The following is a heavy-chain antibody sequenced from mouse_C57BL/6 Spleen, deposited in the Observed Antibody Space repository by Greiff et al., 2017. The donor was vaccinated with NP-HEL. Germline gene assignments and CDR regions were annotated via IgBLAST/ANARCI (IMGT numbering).Heavy chain of an antibody. Sequence: QVQLQQSGAELVRPGASVKLSCKASGYTFTDYYINWVKQRPGQGLEWIARIYPGSGNTYYNEKFKGKATLTAEKSSSTAYMQLSSLTAEDAAVYFCARTLPYYYGSSPYAMDYWGQGTSVTVSS. CDR3: ARTLPYYYGSSPYAMDY. J-gene: IGHJ4*01. CDR1: GYTFTDYY. D-gene: IGHD1-1*01. CDR2: IYPGSGNT. V-gene: IGHV1-76*01.